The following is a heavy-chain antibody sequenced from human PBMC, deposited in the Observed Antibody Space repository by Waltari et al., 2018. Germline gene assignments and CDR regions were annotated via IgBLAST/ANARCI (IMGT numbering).Heavy chain of an antibody. J-gene: IGHJ3*02. CDR3: ARRYGSGSYHPAFDI. CDR1: GGSISSSSYY. D-gene: IGHD3-10*01. V-gene: IGHV4-39*01. Sequence: QLQLQESGPGLVKPSETLSLTCTVSGGSISSSSYYWGWIRQPPGKGLEWIGSIYYIGRPYYNPSLKSGVTISVDTAKNQFSLKLSSVTAADTAVYYCARRYGSGSYHPAFDIWGQGTMVTVSS. CDR2: IYYIGRP.